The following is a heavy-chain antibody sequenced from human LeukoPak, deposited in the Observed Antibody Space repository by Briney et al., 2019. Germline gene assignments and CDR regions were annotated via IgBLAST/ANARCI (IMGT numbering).Heavy chain of an antibody. D-gene: IGHD4-17*01. CDR3: ARRDGVTVATVYFDY. CDR1: GGSISGYY. Sequence: SETLSLTCTFSGGSISGYYWSWIRQPAGKGLEWIGRIHTSGSTNYNPSLKSRVTMSVDTSKNQFSLKLSSVTAADTAVYYCARRDGVTVATVYFDYWGQGTLVTVSS. CDR2: IHTSGST. J-gene: IGHJ4*02. V-gene: IGHV4-4*07.